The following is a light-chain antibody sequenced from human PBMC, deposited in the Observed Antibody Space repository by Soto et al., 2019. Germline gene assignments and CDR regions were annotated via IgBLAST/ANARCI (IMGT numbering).Light chain of an antibody. V-gene: IGLV1-44*01. CDR2: SNN. CDR3: AAWDDSLNGVV. J-gene: IGLJ2*01. CDR1: SSNIGSNT. Sequence: QSALTQPPSASGTPGQRVTVSCSGSSSNIGSNTVNWYQKFPGTAPKLLIYSNNQRPSGVPDRFSGSKSGTSASLAVSGLQSEDEADYYCAAWDDSLNGVVFGGGTKLTVL.